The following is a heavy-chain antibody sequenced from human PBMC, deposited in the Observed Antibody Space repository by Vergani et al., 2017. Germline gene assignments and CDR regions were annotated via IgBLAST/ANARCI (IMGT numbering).Heavy chain of an antibody. J-gene: IGHJ4*02. CDR3: ARGSPSALALDF. Sequence: QVQLQESGPGLVKPSETLSLTCTVSRSSISNGEYYWTWIRQPPGKGPEWIGYIYNTGAAHYSPSLKSRLSLSVDTSKNQFSLKLSSVTAADTDVYFCARGSPSALALDFWGQGTQVTVSA. D-gene: IGHD6-19*01. V-gene: IGHV4-30-4*08. CDR1: RSSISNGEYY. CDR2: IYNTGAA.